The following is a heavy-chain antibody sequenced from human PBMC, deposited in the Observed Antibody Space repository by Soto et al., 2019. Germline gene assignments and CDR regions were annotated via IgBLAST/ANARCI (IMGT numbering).Heavy chain of an antibody. CDR1: GYSFTSYW. Sequence: GESLKISCKGSGYSFTSYWISWVRQMPGKGLEWMGRIDPSDSYTNYSPSFQGHVTISADKSISTAYLQWSSLKASDTAMYYCARQGGSSRSPYYYYGMDVWGQGTKVTVSS. D-gene: IGHD6-13*01. CDR3: ARQGGSSRSPYYYYGMDV. V-gene: IGHV5-10-1*01. CDR2: IDPSDSYT. J-gene: IGHJ6*02.